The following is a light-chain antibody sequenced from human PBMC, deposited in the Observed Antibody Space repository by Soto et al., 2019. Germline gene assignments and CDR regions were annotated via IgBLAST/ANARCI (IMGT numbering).Light chain of an antibody. CDR3: PKYATSPQT. CDR2: GPS. J-gene: IGKJ1*01. Sequence: EIVLTQSPGTLSLSPGERATLSCRASQSVPKNYLAWYQHKPGQAPRLLIYGPSSRATGIPDRFSGSGSGTDFTLSISRLEPEDFAVYYCPKYATSPQTFGQGTKVEIK. V-gene: IGKV3-20*01. CDR1: QSVPKNY.